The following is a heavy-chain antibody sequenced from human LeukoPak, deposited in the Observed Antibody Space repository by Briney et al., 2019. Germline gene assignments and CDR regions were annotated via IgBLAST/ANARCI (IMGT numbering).Heavy chain of an antibody. CDR2: INWNGGST. CDR1: GFTFDDYG. D-gene: IGHD3-16*01. J-gene: IGHJ1*01. CDR3: AKTICFIHCPEYFQH. Sequence: GGSLRLSCAASGFTFDDYGMSWVRQAPGKGLEWVSGINWNGGSTGYADSVKGRFTISRDNSKNTLYLQMNSLRAEDTAVYYCAKTICFIHCPEYFQHWGQGTLVTVSS. V-gene: IGHV3-20*04.